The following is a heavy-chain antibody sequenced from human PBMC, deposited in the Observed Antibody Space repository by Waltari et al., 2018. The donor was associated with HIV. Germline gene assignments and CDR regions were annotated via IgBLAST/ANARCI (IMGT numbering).Heavy chain of an antibody. CDR1: GGSISSYY. V-gene: IGHV4-59*01. J-gene: IGHJ3*02. CDR3: AGYGGYSSTKGAFDI. CDR2: IYYSGST. Sequence: QVQLQESGPGLVKPSETLSLTCTVSGGSISSYYWSWIRQPPGKGLEWSGYIYYSGSTNYNPSLKSRVTISVDTSKNQFSLKLSSVTAADTAVYYCAGYGGYSSTKGAFDIWGQGTMVTVSS. D-gene: IGHD6-13*01.